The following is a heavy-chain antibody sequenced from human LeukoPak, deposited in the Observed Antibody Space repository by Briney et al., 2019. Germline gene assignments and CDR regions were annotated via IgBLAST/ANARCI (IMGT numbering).Heavy chain of an antibody. V-gene: IGHV4-30-4*01. CDR1: GGPISSGGYY. CDR2: IYYSGST. CDR3: ARDLLNEGNHLDY. Sequence: TSETLSLTCTVSGGPISSGGYYWSWIRQPPGKGLEWIGYIYYSGSTYYNPSLKSRVTISVDTSKNQFSLKLSSVTAADTAVYYCARDLLNEGNHLDYWGQGTLVTVSS. D-gene: IGHD4-23*01. J-gene: IGHJ4*02.